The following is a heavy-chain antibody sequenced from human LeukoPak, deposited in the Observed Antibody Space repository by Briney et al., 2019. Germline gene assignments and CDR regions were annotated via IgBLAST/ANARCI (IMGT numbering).Heavy chain of an antibody. J-gene: IGHJ4*02. CDR1: GGSISSGGYY. V-gene: IGHV4-30-2*01. D-gene: IGHD6-13*01. CDR3: ARYKDTAAGLNFLDY. CDR2: IYHSGST. Sequence: SQTLSLTCTVSGGSISSGGYYWSWIRQPPGKGLEWIGYIYHSGSTYYNPSLKSRVTISVDRSKNQFSLKLSSVTAADTAVYYCARYKDTAAGLNFLDYWGQGTLVTVSS.